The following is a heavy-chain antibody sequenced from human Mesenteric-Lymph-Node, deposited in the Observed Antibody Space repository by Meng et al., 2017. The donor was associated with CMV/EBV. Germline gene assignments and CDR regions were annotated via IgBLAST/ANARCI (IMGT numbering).Heavy chain of an antibody. J-gene: IGHJ6*02. V-gene: IGHV4-31*03. CDR2: IYYSGST. Sequence: SETLSLTCTVSGGSISSGGYYWSWIRQHPGKGLEWIGYIYYSGSTYYNPSLKSRVTISVDTSKNQFSLKLSSVTAADTAVYYCARAARAMVRGVIAPVGYYYYGMDVWGQGTTVTVSS. CDR1: GGSISSGGYY. D-gene: IGHD3-10*01. CDR3: ARAARAMVRGVIAPVGYYYYGMDV.